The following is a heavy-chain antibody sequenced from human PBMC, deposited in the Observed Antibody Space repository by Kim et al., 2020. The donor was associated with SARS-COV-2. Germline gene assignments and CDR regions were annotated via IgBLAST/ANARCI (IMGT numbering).Heavy chain of an antibody. Sequence: GESLKISCKGSGYSFTSYWIGWVRQMPGKGLEWMGIIYPGDSDTRYSPSFQGQVTISADKSISTAYLQWSSLKASDTAMYYCARHAYRTMVYDFWSGSHGGVFDYWGQGTLVTVSS. V-gene: IGHV5-51*01. D-gene: IGHD3-3*01. J-gene: IGHJ4*02. CDR1: GYSFTSYW. CDR3: ARHAYRTMVYDFWSGSHGGVFDY. CDR2: IYPGDSDT.